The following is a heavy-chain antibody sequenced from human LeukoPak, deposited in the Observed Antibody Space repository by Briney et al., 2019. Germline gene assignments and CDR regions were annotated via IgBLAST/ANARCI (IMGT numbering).Heavy chain of an antibody. J-gene: IGHJ4*02. V-gene: IGHV4-59*01. D-gene: IGHD4-17*01. CDR1: GGSFSGYY. CDR2: IDYSGST. CDR3: ARDRGDYADY. Sequence: SETLSLTCAAYGGSFSGYYWSWIRQPPGKGLEWIGYIDYSGSTNYNPSLKSRVTISVDTSKNQFSLKLSSVTAADTAVYYCARDRGDYADYWGQGTLVTVSS.